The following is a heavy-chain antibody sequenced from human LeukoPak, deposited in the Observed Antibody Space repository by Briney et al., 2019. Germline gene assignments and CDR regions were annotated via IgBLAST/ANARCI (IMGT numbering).Heavy chain of an antibody. D-gene: IGHD3-16*01. CDR2: LSGSGVST. CDR1: EFTSSPHG. V-gene: IGHV3-23*01. Sequence: GGSLRLSCAASEFTSSPHGMTWVRQAPGKGLEWVSSLSGSGVSTYYADSVKGRFTISRDMSKNTLFLQMNNLRADDTAVYYCAKDLALWYFDYWGQGTLVTVSS. J-gene: IGHJ4*02. CDR3: AKDLALWYFDY.